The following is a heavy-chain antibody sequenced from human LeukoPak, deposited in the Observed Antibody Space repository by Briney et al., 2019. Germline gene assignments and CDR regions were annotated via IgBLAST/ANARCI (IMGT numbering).Heavy chain of an antibody. CDR3: ARIWDGYLIDY. J-gene: IGHJ4*02. V-gene: IGHV3-30*03. CDR1: GFTFSSYG. D-gene: IGHD5-24*01. Sequence: QAGGSLRLSCAASGFTFSSYGMHWVRQAPGKGLEWVAVISYDGSNKYYADSVKGRFTISRDNSKNTLYLQMNSLRAEDTAVYYCARIWDGYLIDYWGQGTLVTVSS. CDR2: ISYDGSNK.